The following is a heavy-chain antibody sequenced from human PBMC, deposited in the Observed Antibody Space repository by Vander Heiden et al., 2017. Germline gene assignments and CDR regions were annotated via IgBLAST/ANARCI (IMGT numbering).Heavy chain of an antibody. CDR2: IYVSGST. J-gene: IGHJ3*01. CDR1: GDSIGSYY. V-gene: IGHV4-59*08. CDR3: ARRQAVDGLHQAFDF. Sequence: QVQLQESGPGLVKPSATLSLTRIVPGDSIGSYYWSWIRQRPGKSLEWIGYIYVSGSTGYNPSLKSRVTISVDTSKNQFSLSLNSVTAADTAVYYCARRQAVDGLHQAFDFWGKGTMVTVSS. D-gene: IGHD6-19*01.